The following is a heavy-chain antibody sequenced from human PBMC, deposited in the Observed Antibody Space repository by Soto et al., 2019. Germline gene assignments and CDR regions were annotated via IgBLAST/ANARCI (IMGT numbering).Heavy chain of an antibody. J-gene: IGHJ6*03. V-gene: IGHV6-1*01. CDR3: ARAWVDSYYYMDF. D-gene: IGHD1-26*01. CDR1: GEGVCSNSAA. Sequence: SSTLSLTCAISGEGVCSNSAAWNWIRQSPSRGLEWLGRTYYRSKWYNDYAVSVKSRITINPDTSKNQFSLQLNSVTPEDTAVYYCARAWVDSYYYMDFWGKGTTVTVSS. CDR2: TYYRSKWYN.